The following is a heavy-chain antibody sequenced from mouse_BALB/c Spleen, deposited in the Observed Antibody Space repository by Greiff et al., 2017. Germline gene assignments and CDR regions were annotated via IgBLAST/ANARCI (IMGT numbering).Heavy chain of an antibody. CDR1: GFNIKDYY. V-gene: IGHV14-4*02. CDR2: IDPENGDT. D-gene: IGHD5-1*01. J-gene: IGHJ2*01. Sequence: VQLQQSGAELVRSGASVKLSCTASGFNIKDYYMHWVKQRPEQGLEWIGWIDPENGDTEYAPKFQGKATMTADTSSNTAYLQLSSLTSEDTAVYCCEVWGTYLYGGQGTALPGSS. CDR3: EVWGTYLY.